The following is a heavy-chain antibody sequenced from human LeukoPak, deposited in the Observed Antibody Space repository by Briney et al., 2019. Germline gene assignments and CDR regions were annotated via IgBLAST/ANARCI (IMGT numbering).Heavy chain of an antibody. CDR1: GGSIGSDNW. D-gene: IGHD2-8*01. Sequence: PSEALSLTCAVSGGSIGSDNWWTWVRQPPGKGLEWIGEIYHSGSTNYNPSPKSRVTISVDKSKNQFSLKLSSVTAADTAVYYCASRPNLYCSHGVCYISDYWGQGTLVTVSS. J-gene: IGHJ4*02. V-gene: IGHV4-4*02. CDR3: ASRPNLYCSHGVCYISDY. CDR2: IYHSGST.